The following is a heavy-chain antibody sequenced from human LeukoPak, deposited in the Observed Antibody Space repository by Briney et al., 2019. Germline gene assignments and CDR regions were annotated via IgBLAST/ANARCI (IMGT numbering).Heavy chain of an antibody. CDR3: ARGDDSSGLFDY. CDR2: ISAYNGNT. V-gene: IGHV1-18*01. Sequence: ASVKVSCKASGYTFTSYGISWVRQAPGQGLEWMGWISAYNGNTNNAQKLQGRVTMTTDTSTSTAYMELRSLRSDNTAVYCCARGDDSSGLFDYWGQGTLVTVSS. J-gene: IGHJ4*02. CDR1: GYTFTSYG. D-gene: IGHD3-22*01.